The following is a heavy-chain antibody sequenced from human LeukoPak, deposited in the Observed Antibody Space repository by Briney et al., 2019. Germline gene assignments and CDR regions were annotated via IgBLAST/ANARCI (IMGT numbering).Heavy chain of an antibody. J-gene: IGHJ4*02. CDR1: GGSISSSNYY. Sequence: SETLSLTCTVSGGSISSSNYYWGWIHQPPGKGLEWIGSIYYSGSTYYNPSLKSRVTISVDTSKNQFSLKVSSVTAADTAVYYCVTRGYSHGSYSDYWGQGTLVTVSS. CDR3: VTRGYSHGSYSDY. V-gene: IGHV4-39*01. D-gene: IGHD5-18*01. CDR2: IYYSGST.